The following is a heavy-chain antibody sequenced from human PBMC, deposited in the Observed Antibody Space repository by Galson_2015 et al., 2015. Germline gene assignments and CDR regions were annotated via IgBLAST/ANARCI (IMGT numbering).Heavy chain of an antibody. CDR3: AKVRDGCCCSYYYYCNGV. CDR1: GFTFSSYA. CDR2: ISGNGGST. Sequence: SLRLSCAASGFTFSSYAMNWVRQAPGKGLEWVSGISGNGGSTYYADSVKGRFTISRDKSKNTLYLQMNSLRAEDTAVYHCAKVRDGCCCSYYYYCNGVWGQGTPVTVSS. V-gene: IGHV3-23*01. J-gene: IGHJ6*02. D-gene: IGHD5-24*01.